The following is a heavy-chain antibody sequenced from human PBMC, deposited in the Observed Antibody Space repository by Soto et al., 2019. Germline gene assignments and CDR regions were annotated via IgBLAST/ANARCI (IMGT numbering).Heavy chain of an antibody. CDR1: GGTFSTFG. D-gene: IGHD3-16*01. V-gene: IGHV1-69*01. Sequence: QVQLVQSGAEVKKTGSSVKVSCKTSGGTFSTFGISWVRQAPGQGLEWMGGIIPFFGTAEYSQKFEDRITITADESTNTVYMDLRSRTSEDTAIYYWARPAPMDAGDKYYYDFWGQGALVTVSS. CDR2: IIPFFGTA. CDR3: ARPAPMDAGDKYYYDF. J-gene: IGHJ4*02.